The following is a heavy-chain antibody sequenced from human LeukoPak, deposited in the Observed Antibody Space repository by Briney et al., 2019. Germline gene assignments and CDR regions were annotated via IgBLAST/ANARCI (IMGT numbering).Heavy chain of an antibody. V-gene: IGHV3-7*01. D-gene: IGHD5-18*01. J-gene: IGHJ6*03. CDR3: ARDTAMAYYYMDV. Sequence: PGGSLRLSCAASGFTFSSYWMSWVRQAPGKGLEWVANIKQDGSEKYYVDSVKGRFTISRDNAKNSLYLQMNSLRAEDTAVYYCARDTAMAYYYMDVWGKGTTVTVSS. CDR2: IKQDGSEK. CDR1: GFTFSSYW.